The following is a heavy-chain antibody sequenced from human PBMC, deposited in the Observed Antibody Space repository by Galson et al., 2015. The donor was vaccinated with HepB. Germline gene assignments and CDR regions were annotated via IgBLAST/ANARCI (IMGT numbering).Heavy chain of an antibody. V-gene: IGHV1-46*01. Sequence: SVKVSCKASGYTFTSYYMHWVRQAPGQGLEWMGIINPSGGSTSYAQKFQGRVTMTTDTSTSTAYMELRSLRSDDTAVYYCVRVKGANFDAFDVWGQGTRVTVSS. J-gene: IGHJ3*01. CDR2: INPSGGST. CDR3: VRVKGANFDAFDV. D-gene: IGHD1-7*01. CDR1: GYTFTSYY.